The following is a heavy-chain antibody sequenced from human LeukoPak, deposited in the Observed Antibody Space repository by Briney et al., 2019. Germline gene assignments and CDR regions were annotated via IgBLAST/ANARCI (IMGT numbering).Heavy chain of an antibody. CDR3: ARVPLYYYDSSGYYYGLVGAFDI. V-gene: IGHV1-2*02. J-gene: IGHJ3*02. CDR1: GYTFTGYY. D-gene: IGHD3-22*01. Sequence: ASVKVSCKASGYTFTGYYMHWVRQAPGQGLEWMGWINPNSGGTNYAQKFQGRVTMTRDTSISTAYMELSGLRSDDTAVYYCARVPLYYYDSSGYYYGLVGAFDIWGQGTMVTVSS. CDR2: INPNSGGT.